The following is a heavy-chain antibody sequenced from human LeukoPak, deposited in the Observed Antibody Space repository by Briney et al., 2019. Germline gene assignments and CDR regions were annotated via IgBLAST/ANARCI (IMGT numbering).Heavy chain of an antibody. CDR3: ARGRPVTGSFYFDY. J-gene: IGHJ4*02. D-gene: IGHD1-26*01. CDR1: GGSISGYF. V-gene: IGHV4-59*01. Sequence: SETLSLTCTVSGGSISGYFWSWIRQPPGKGLEWIGYIHASGSTNQGPSLKSRVTISVDTSKNQFSLKLTSVTAADTAVYYCARGRPVTGSFYFDYWGQGTLVTVSS. CDR2: IHASGST.